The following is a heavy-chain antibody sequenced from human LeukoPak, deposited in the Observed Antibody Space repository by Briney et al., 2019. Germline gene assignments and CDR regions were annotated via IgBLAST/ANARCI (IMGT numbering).Heavy chain of an antibody. CDR2: INSDGRSA. J-gene: IGHJ4*02. CDR1: GFTFSSYW. CDR3: ARDLDPQVVTANIGGY. V-gene: IGHV3-74*01. D-gene: IGHD2-21*02. Sequence: GGSLRLSCAASGFTFSSYWMHWVRQAPGKGLVWVSRINSDGRSASYADSVEGRFTISRDNAKNTLYLQMNSLRAEDTAVYYCARDLDPQVVTANIGGYWGQGTLVTVSS.